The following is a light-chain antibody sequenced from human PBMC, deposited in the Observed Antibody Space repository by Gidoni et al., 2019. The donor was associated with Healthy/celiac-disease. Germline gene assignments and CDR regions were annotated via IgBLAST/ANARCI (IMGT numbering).Light chain of an antibody. CDR1: SSDIGSNN. J-gene: IGLJ2*01. Sequence: QSVLTQPPSASGTPGQRVTISCSGSSSDIGSNNVNWDQQLPGTAPNLLIYSNNQRPSGVPDRVSGSKSGTSASLAISGLQSEDEADYYCASWDDILNGVVFGGGTKLTVL. CDR3: ASWDDILNGVV. V-gene: IGLV1-44*01. CDR2: SNN.